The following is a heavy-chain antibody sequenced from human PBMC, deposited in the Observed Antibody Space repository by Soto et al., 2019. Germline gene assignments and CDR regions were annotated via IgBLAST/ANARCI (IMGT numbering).Heavy chain of an antibody. D-gene: IGHD2-2*01. V-gene: IGHV3-23*01. CDR3: AKPVFVGPSDHPYSFDY. Sequence: EVQLLDSGGGLVQPGGSLRLSCAASGFTFSNYAMTWVRQGPGKGLEWVSGISGSGGRSYYADSVKGRFTISRDNSKSTLYSQMNSLSAEDAAVYYCAKPVFVGPSDHPYSFDYWAQGPLVTVSS. CDR2: ISGSGGRS. J-gene: IGHJ4*02. CDR1: GFTFSNYA.